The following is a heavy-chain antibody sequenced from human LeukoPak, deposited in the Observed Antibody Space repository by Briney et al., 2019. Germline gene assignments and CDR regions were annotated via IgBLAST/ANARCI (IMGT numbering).Heavy chain of an antibody. CDR2: ISYDGSNK. CDR1: GFTFSSYA. J-gene: IGHJ4*02. CDR3: ARDSRYYFDY. D-gene: IGHD6-25*01. Sequence: GGSLRLSCAASGFTFSSYAMHWVRQAPGKGLEWGAVISYDGSNKYYADSVKGRFTISRNNYKNTLYLQMNSLRAEDTAVYYCARDSRYYFDYWGQGTLVTVSS. V-gene: IGHV3-30-3*01.